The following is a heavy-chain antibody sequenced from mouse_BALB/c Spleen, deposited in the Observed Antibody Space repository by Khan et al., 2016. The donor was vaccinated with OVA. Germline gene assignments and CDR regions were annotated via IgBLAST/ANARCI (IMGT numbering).Heavy chain of an antibody. J-gene: IGHJ4*01. CDR2: IWSGGST. Sequence: VQLKQSGPGLVQPSQSLSITCTVSGFSLTNYGVHWVRQSPGKGLEWLGLIWSGGSTDYNAAFISRLSISKDNTKSQVFFKMNSLQADDTAIYYCARKRGVHYKMDYWGQGTSVTVSS. CDR3: ARKRGVHYKMDY. V-gene: IGHV2-2*01. CDR1: GFSLTNYG. D-gene: IGHD2-12*01.